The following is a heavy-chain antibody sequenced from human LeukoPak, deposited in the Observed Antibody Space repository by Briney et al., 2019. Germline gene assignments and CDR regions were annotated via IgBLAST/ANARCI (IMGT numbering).Heavy chain of an antibody. V-gene: IGHV1-24*01. CDR2: FDPEDGET. CDR3: ATDRHCSSTSCYALNAFDI. Sequence: GASVKVSCKVSGYTLTELSMHWVRQAPGKGLEWMGGFDPEDGETIYDQKFQGRVTMTEDTSTDTAYMELSSLRSEDTAVYYCATDRHCSSTSCYALNAFDIWGQGTMVTVSS. CDR1: GYTLTELS. D-gene: IGHD2-2*01. J-gene: IGHJ3*02.